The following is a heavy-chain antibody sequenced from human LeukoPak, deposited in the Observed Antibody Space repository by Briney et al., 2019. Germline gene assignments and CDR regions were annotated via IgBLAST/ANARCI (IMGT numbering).Heavy chain of an antibody. CDR2: IYHSGST. Sequence: SQTLSLTCAVSGGSISSGGYSWSWIRQSPGKGLEWIGYIYHSGSTYYNPSLKSRVTISVDRSKNQFSLKLSSVTATDTAVYYCARGIAAAGTAPNYFDYWGQGTLVTVSS. V-gene: IGHV4-30-2*06. J-gene: IGHJ4*02. CDR1: GGSISSGGYS. D-gene: IGHD6-13*01. CDR3: ARGIAAAGTAPNYFDY.